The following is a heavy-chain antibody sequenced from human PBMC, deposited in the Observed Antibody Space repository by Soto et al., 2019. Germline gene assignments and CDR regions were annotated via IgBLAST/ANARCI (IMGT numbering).Heavy chain of an antibody. Sequence: LXISSWASFYSFTEFCVGCVPQLPVKGLEWMGTIYADDSDTTYSPPSQGQVTFSVDKSSNTAYLHWPSLKASDTAMYWCARQHPLDTSAWYDWGQGTLVTVSS. J-gene: IGHJ4*02. CDR2: IYADDSDT. CDR3: ARQHPLDTSAWYD. V-gene: IGHV5-51*01. CDR1: FYSFTEFC. D-gene: IGHD6-13*01.